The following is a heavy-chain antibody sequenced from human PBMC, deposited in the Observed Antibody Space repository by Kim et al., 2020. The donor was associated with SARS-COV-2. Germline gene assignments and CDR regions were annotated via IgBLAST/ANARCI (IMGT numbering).Heavy chain of an antibody. CDR2: T. J-gene: IGHJ6*02. CDR3: AGFESQAGMDV. Sequence: TNYTPSLESRITISVDKSNNQFSLKLSSVTAADTAVYYCAGFESQAGMDVWGQGTTVTVSS. V-gene: IGHV4-4*02. D-gene: IGHD3-10*01.